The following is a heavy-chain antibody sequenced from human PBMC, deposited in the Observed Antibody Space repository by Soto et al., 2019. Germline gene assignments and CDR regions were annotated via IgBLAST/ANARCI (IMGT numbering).Heavy chain of an antibody. Sequence: QVQLVQSGAEVKKPGSSVKVSCKASRGNFRIQSISISWVRQAPGQGLEWMGRIIPVLGVANYAQKFQGRVTITADKSTSTVHVEMCSLRSEDTATYFCARDRDVAAPGTVEPNYYYGMDVWGQGSTVTVSS. CDR3: ARDRDVAAPGTVEPNYYYGMDV. V-gene: IGHV1-69*08. D-gene: IGHD6-13*01. CDR1: RGNFRIQS. CDR2: IIPVLGVA. J-gene: IGHJ6*02.